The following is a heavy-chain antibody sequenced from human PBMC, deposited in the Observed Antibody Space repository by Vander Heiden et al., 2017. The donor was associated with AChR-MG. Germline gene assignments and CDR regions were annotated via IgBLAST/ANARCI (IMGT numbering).Heavy chain of an antibody. V-gene: IGHV4-39*01. Sequence: QLQLQESGPGLVKPSETLSLTCTVSGGSISSSSYYWGWIRQPPGMGLEWIGSIYNTGSTYYNPSLKSRVTISVDTSKNELSLKLSSVTAADTAVYYCARQLNADTSIWYLFDSWGQGTLVTVSS. CDR2: IYNTGST. D-gene: IGHD6-13*01. CDR3: ARQLNADTSIWYLFDS. CDR1: GGSISSSSYY. J-gene: IGHJ4*02.